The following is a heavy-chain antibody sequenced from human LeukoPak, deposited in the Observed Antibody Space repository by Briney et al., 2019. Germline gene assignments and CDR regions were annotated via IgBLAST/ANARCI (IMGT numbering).Heavy chain of an antibody. Sequence: GGSLRLSCAASGFTFSSYSMNWVRQAPGKGLEWVSSISSSSSYIYYADSVKGRFTISRDNAKNSLYLQMNSLRAEDTAVYYCARDPGGSGSFDLAGAFDIWGKGTTVTVSS. V-gene: IGHV3-21*01. CDR2: ISSSSSYI. CDR3: ARDPGGSGSFDLAGAFDI. J-gene: IGHJ6*04. D-gene: IGHD1-26*01. CDR1: GFTFSSYS.